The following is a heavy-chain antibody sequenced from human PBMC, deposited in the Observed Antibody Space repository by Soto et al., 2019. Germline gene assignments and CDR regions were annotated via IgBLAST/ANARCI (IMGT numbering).Heavy chain of an antibody. Sequence: SETLSLTCTVPGGSMRNYFWTWIRQPPGKGLEWIGYIHYSGTTSFFPSYNPSLRSRVTISEDTSKTQFSLKLLSVTTADTAVYFCAAGEASSRNLAPYYLDFWGQGTLVTVSS. CDR1: GGSMRNYF. CDR2: IHYSGTT. V-gene: IGHV4-59*01. J-gene: IGHJ4*02. D-gene: IGHD6-13*01. CDR3: AAGEASSRNLAPYYLDF.